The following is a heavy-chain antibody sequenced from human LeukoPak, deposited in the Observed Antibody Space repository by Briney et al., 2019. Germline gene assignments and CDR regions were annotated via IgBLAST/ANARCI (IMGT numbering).Heavy chain of an antibody. Sequence: PGGSLRLSCAASGFTFSSYAMSWVRQAPGKGLEWVSTISDSTGNTYYADSVKGRFTISRDNSKNTLFLLMNSLRAEDTAIYYCAKDRNADLVSYYFDYWGQGTLVTVSS. CDR3: AKDRNADLVSYYFDY. J-gene: IGHJ4*02. CDR1: GFTFSSYA. V-gene: IGHV3-23*01. D-gene: IGHD6-6*01. CDR2: ISDSTGNT.